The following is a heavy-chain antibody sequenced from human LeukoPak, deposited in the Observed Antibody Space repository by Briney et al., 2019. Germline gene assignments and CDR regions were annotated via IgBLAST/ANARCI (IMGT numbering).Heavy chain of an antibody. J-gene: IGHJ4*02. CDR1: GYTFTSYY. CDR3: ATLDYDGSTFADY. CDR2: INPSGGST. Sequence: ASVKVYCKASGYTFTSYYMHWVRQAPGQGLEWMGIINPSGGSTSYAQKFQGRVTMSRDTSTSTVYMELSSLRSEDTAVYYCATLDYDGSTFADYWGQGTLVTVSS. V-gene: IGHV1-46*03. D-gene: IGHD4-17*01.